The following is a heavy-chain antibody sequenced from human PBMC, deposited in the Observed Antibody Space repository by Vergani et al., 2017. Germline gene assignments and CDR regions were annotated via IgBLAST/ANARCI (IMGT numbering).Heavy chain of an antibody. D-gene: IGHD3-10*01. CDR2: IYHSGST. Sequence: QLQLQESGSGLVKPSQTLSLTCAVSGGSISSGGYSWSWIRQPPGKGLEWIGYIYHSGSTYYNPSLKSRVTISVDRSKNQFSLKLSSVTAADAAVYSCARGARWFGESGGFDYWGQGTLVTVSS. J-gene: IGHJ4*02. V-gene: IGHV4-30-2*01. CDR3: ARGARWFGESGGFDY. CDR1: GGSISSGGYS.